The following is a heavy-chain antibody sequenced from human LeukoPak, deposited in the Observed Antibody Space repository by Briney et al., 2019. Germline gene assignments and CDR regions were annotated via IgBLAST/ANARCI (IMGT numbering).Heavy chain of an antibody. D-gene: IGHD2-15*01. CDR3: ARDKVVGATYFDY. CDR2: IKQDGSEK. CDR1: GFTFSTYW. J-gene: IGHJ4*02. Sequence: GGSLRLSCAASGFTFSTYWMSWVRQAPGKGLEWVANIKQDGSEKYYVDSVKGRFTISRDNTKNSLYLQMNSLRAEDTAVYYCARDKVVGATYFDYWGQGTLVTVSS. V-gene: IGHV3-7*01.